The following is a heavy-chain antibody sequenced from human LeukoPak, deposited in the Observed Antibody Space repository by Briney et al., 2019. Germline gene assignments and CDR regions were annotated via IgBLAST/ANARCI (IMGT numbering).Heavy chain of an antibody. D-gene: IGHD6-6*01. J-gene: IGHJ4*02. CDR3: ARKGSSSCFDY. CDR2: INPNSGDT. CDR1: GYTFSNYY. V-gene: IGHV1-2*02. Sequence: ASVKVSCKASGYTFSNYYIHWVRQAPGQGFEWIGWINPNSGDTNYAQNFQGRVSMARDTSITTVYMELSSLRSEDTAVYYCARKGSSSCFDYWGQGTLVTVSS.